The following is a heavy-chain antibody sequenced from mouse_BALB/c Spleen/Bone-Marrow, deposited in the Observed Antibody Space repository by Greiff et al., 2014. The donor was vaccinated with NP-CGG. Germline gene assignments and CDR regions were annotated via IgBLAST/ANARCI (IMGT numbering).Heavy chain of an antibody. J-gene: IGHJ3*01. D-gene: IGHD1-1*01. CDR3: APYYYGSSQFAY. CDR1: SFNIKDTY. Sequence: EVKLVESGAELVKPGASVKLSCTASSFNIKDTYMHWVKQRPEQGLEWIGRIDPANGNTKYDPKFQGKATITADTSSNTAYLQLSSLTSEDTAVYYCAPYYYGSSQFAYWGQGTLVTVSA. CDR2: IDPANGNT. V-gene: IGHV14-3*02.